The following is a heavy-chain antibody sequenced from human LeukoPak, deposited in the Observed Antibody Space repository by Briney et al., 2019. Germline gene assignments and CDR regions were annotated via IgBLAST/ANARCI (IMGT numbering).Heavy chain of an antibody. CDR1: GFTFSSYS. J-gene: IGHJ4*02. CDR3: AKSLSGSSWDY. V-gene: IGHV3-48*04. Sequence: GGSLRLSCAASGFTFSSYSMNWVRQAPGKGLEWVSYISSSSSTIYYADSVKGRFTISRDNAKNSLYLQMNSLRAEDTAVYYCAKSLSGSSWDYWGQGTLVTVSS. CDR2: ISSSSSTI. D-gene: IGHD3-10*01.